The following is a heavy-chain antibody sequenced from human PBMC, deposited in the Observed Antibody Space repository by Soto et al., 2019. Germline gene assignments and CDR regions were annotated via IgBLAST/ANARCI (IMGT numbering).Heavy chain of an antibody. CDR1: GFTFSSYS. Sequence: GGSLRLSGAAAGFTFSSYSMNWVRQAPGKGLGWVLAISSSSSDIYDADPVKGRCTISRDNARNSLYLQMNSLRAEDTPVYYCARLSVDLLDPYGMDVWGQGTTVTV. CDR2: ISSSSSDI. CDR3: ARLSVDLLDPYGMDV. J-gene: IGHJ6*02. V-gene: IGHV3-21*01. D-gene: IGHD2-15*01.